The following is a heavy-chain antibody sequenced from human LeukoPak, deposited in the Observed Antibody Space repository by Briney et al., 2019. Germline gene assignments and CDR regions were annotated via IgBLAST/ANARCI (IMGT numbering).Heavy chain of an antibody. CDR2: ISSSGSTI. Sequence: GGSLRLSCAAAGFTFSSYSMNWVRQAPGKGLEWVSYISSSGSTIYYADSVKGRFTISRDNAKNSLYLQMNSLRAEDTAVYYCAELGITMIGGVWGKGTTVTISS. CDR1: GFTFSSYS. D-gene: IGHD3-10*02. CDR3: AELGITMIGGV. J-gene: IGHJ6*04. V-gene: IGHV3-48*04.